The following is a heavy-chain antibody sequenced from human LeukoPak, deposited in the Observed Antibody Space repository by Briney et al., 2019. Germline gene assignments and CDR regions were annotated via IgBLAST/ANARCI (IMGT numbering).Heavy chain of an antibody. CDR3: ARGIESYGDYGY. J-gene: IGHJ4*02. CDR1: GGSISSYY. V-gene: IGHV4-59*01. D-gene: IGHD4-17*01. Sequence: SETLSLTCTVSGGSISSYYWSWIRQPPGKGLEWIAYMYNSGSTNYNPSLKSRVTISIDTSKNQFSLKLSSLIAADTAIYYCARGIESYGDYGYWGQGILVTVSS. CDR2: MYNSGST.